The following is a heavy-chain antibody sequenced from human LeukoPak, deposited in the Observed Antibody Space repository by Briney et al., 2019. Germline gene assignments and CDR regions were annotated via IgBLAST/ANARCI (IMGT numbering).Heavy chain of an antibody. D-gene: IGHD2-15*01. CDR3: ARRYCSGGSCPVGY. J-gene: IGHJ4*02. CDR1: GGTFSSYA. V-gene: IGHV1-69*05. CDR2: IIPIFGTA. Sequence: GSSVKVSCKASGGTFSSYAISWVRQAPGQGLECMGGIIPIFGTANYAQKFQGRVTITTDESTSTAYMELSSLRSEDTAVYYCARRYCSGGSCPVGYWGQGTLVTVSS.